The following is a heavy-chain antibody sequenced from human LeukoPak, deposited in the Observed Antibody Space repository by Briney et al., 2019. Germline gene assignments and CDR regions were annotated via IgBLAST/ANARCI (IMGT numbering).Heavy chain of an antibody. Sequence: SETLSLTCTVSGGSISSSSYYWGWIRQPPGKGLEWIGSIYYSGSTYYNPSLKSRVTISVDTSKNQFSLKLSSVTAADTAVYYCARVLGYDFWSGYYTPYYFDYWGQGTLVTVSS. CDR1: GGSISSSSYY. D-gene: IGHD3-3*01. J-gene: IGHJ4*02. CDR3: ARVLGYDFWSGYYTPYYFDY. V-gene: IGHV4-39*07. CDR2: IYYSGST.